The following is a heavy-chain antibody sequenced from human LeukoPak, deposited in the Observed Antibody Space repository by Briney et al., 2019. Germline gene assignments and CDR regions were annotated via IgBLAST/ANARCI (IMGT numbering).Heavy chain of an antibody. CDR3: AKGGGSGSIRLYYFDY. D-gene: IGHD3-10*01. CDR2: ISWSSNTI. J-gene: IGHJ4*02. V-gene: IGHV3-9*01. CDR1: GFTFDDYA. Sequence: GRSLRLSCAASGFTFDDYAMHWVRQAPGKGLEWVSGISWSSNTIAYADSVEGRFTISRDNAKNSLYLQMSSLRAEDTALYYCAKGGGSGSIRLYYFDYWGQGTLVTVSS.